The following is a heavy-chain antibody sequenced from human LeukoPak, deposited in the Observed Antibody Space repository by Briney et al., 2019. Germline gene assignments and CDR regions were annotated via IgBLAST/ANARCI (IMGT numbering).Heavy chain of an antibody. CDR2: ISAKNGDT. Sequence: ASVKVSCKASGYIFSNYGISWVRQAPGQGHEWMGWISAKNGDTNYIQKFRGRVTMTTDTSTSTAYMELWSLRSDDTAVYYCARDVPGTTPFDYWGQGTLVTVSS. CDR3: ARDVPGTTPFDY. D-gene: IGHD1-7*01. J-gene: IGHJ4*02. CDR1: GYIFSNYG. V-gene: IGHV1-18*01.